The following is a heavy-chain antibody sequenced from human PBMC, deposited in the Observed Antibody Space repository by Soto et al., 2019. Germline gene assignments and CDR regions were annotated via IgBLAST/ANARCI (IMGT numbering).Heavy chain of an antibody. CDR1: GGAISSSSYF. CDR2: ILYSGTT. D-gene: IGHD4-17*01. Sequence: QLQLQESGPGLLRPSETLSLTCNVSGGAISSSSYFWGWVRQPPGKTLEWIGHILYSGTTHYNESLKSRVTISVDTSKILFSLRRNSVPPADTAVYYCARGGGYYGVLFDYWGQGTLVPVSS. J-gene: IGHJ4*02. V-gene: IGHV4-39*01. CDR3: ARGGGYYGVLFDY.